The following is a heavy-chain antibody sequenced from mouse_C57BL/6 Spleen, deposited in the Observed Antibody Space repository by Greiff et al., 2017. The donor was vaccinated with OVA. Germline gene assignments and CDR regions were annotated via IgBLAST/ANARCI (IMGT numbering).Heavy chain of an antibody. CDR2: IYPGDGDT. V-gene: IGHV1-82*01. CDR1: GYAFSSSW. D-gene: IGHD2-4*01. Sequence: QVQLKQSGPELVKPGASVKISCKASGYAFSSSWMNWVKQRPGKGLEWIGRIYPGDGDTNYNGKFKGKATLTADKSSSTAYMQRSSLTSEDSAVYFCARWDDYDGAMDYWGQGTSVTVSS. CDR3: ARWDDYDGAMDY. J-gene: IGHJ4*01.